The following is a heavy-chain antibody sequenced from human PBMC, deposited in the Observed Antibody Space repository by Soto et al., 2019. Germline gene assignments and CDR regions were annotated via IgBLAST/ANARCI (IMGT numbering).Heavy chain of an antibody. CDR1: GFTFSSYG. CDR2: IWYDGSNK. D-gene: IGHD3-10*01. Sequence: QVQLVESGGGVVQPGRSLRLSCAASGFTFSSYGMHWVRQAPGKGLEWVAVIWYDGSNKYYADSVKGRFTISRDNSKNTLYLQMNSLSAEDTAVYYCARDYYYGSGSSDYWGQGTLVTVSS. CDR3: ARDYYYGSGSSDY. V-gene: IGHV3-33*01. J-gene: IGHJ4*02.